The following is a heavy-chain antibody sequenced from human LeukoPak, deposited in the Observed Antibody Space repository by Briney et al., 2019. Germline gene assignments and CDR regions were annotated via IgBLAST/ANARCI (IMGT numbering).Heavy chain of an antibody. V-gene: IGHV3-53*01. CDR3: ASSYFDNRGSGYFQH. CDR2: IYSGGDT. J-gene: IGHJ1*01. D-gene: IGHD3-22*01. CDR1: VFTVSSNY. Sequence: GGSLRLSCAASVFTVSSNYMMGWVRQAPGKGLEWVSGIYSGGDTYYGDPVKGRFTISRDNSNNTLYLQMNSLRAEDTAVYYCASSYFDNRGSGYFQHWGQGTLVTVSS.